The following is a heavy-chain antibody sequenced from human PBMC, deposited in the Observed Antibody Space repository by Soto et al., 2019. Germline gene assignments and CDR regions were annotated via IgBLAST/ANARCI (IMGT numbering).Heavy chain of an antibody. CDR1: GFTFSNYA. D-gene: IGHD3-16*02. CDR3: AKGRLRLGELSLYY. CDR2: ISGAGVST. V-gene: IGHV3-23*01. J-gene: IGHJ4*02. Sequence: PGGSLRLSCATSGFTFSNYAMTWVRQGPGEGLEWVSSISGAGVSTYFADSVKGRFTISRDNSKNTLYLQMNSLRAEDTAVYYCAKGRLRLGELSLYYWGQGTLVTVSS.